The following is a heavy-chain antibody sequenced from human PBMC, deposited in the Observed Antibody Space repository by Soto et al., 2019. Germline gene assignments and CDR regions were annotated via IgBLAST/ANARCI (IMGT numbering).Heavy chain of an antibody. D-gene: IGHD3-22*01. Sequence: PSETLSLTCTVSGGSVTSDEDYWTWIRQSPGKGLEWIGYIYYSGSTYYNPSLKSRVTISVDTSKNQFSLKLSSVTAADTAVYYCAREVIGVDVWGQGTTVTVSS. J-gene: IGHJ6*02. V-gene: IGHV4-30-4*01. CDR2: IYYSGST. CDR1: GGSVTSDEDY. CDR3: AREVIGVDV.